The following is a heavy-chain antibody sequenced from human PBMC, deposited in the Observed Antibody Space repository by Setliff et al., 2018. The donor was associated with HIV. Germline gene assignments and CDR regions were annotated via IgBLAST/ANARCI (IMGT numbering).Heavy chain of an antibody. CDR3: ARGDGTKYYYYYYMDV. J-gene: IGHJ6*03. D-gene: IGHD1-7*01. Sequence: SLTCTVSGGSISSSSYYWGWIRQPPGKGLEWIGSIHYSGRTYYNPSLKSRVTISVDTSKNQFSLKLSSVTAADTAVYYCARGDGTKYYYYYYMDVWGKGTTVTVSS. CDR1: GGSISSSSYY. V-gene: IGHV4-39*07. CDR2: IHYSGRT.